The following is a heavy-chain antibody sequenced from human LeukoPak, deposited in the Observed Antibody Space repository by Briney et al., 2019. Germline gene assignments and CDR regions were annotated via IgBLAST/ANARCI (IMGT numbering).Heavy chain of an antibody. J-gene: IGHJ4*02. CDR2: MNPNSGNA. CDR1: GYTFSSYD. CDR3: ARCSYSSSWCLDY. V-gene: IGHV1-8*01. D-gene: IGHD6-13*01. Sequence: ASVKVSCTASGYTFSSYDINWVRQAAGQGLEWMGWMNPNSGNAGYAQKFQGRISITRNTSTNTAYMELSGLRSEDTAVYYCARCSYSSSWCLDYWGQGTLVTVSS.